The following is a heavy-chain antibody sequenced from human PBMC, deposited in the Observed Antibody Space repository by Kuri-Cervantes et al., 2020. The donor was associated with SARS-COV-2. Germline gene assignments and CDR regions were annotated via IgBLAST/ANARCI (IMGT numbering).Heavy chain of an antibody. CDR3: AKRIAAAGLEAFDI. CDR1: GFTFSSYS. CDR2: ISGSGGST. J-gene: IGHJ3*02. D-gene: IGHD6-13*01. V-gene: IGHV3-23*01. Sequence: GESLKISCAASGFTFSSYSMNWVRQAPGKGLEWVSAISGSGGSTYYADSVKGRFTISRDNSKNTLYLQMNSLRAEDTAVYYCAKRIAAAGLEAFDIWGQGTMVTFSS.